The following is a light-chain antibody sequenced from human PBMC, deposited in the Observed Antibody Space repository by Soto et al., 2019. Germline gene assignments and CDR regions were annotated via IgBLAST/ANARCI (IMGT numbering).Light chain of an antibody. CDR3: NSYTTINTVL. V-gene: IGLV2-14*01. CDR2: DVN. Sequence: QSALTHPASVSGSPGQSITISCTGTSSDVGNYKYVSWYQQHPGKAPKLMIYDVNYRPSGVSNRFSGSKSGNTASLTISGLQAEDEADYYCNSYTTINTVLFGGGTKLTVL. J-gene: IGLJ2*01. CDR1: SSDVGNYKY.